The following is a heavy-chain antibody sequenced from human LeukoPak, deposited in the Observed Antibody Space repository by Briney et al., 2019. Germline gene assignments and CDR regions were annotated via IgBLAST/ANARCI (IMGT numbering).Heavy chain of an antibody. CDR3: ARGDDSGYYDYFDY. D-gene: IGHD3-22*01. Sequence: GGSLRLSCAASGFTVDSNYLSWVRQAPGKGLEWVSTIYTGGNTYYAASVKGRFTISRDFSENTVFLHMNSLRAEDTAMYYCARGDDSGYYDYFDYWGQGALVTVSS. V-gene: IGHV3-53*01. CDR1: GFTVDSNY. CDR2: IYTGGNT. J-gene: IGHJ4*02.